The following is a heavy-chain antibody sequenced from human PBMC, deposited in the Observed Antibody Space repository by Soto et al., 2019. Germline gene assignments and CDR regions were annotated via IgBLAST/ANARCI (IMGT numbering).Heavy chain of an antibody. V-gene: IGHV3-66*01. Sequence: PGGSLRLSCAASGFIVSSYYMSWVRQAPGKGLEWVSVIYSGGSTYYADSVKGRFTISRDNSKNTLYLQMNNLRAEDTAVYYCARSLYTKYYFDYWGQGTLVTVS. CDR3: ARSLYTKYYFDY. CDR1: GFIVSSYY. J-gene: IGHJ4*02. CDR2: IYSGGST. D-gene: IGHD2-2*02.